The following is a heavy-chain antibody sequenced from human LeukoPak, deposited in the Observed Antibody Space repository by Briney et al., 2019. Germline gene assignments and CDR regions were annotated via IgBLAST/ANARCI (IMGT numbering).Heavy chain of an antibody. J-gene: IGHJ4*02. CDR1: GFTFSSYS. Sequence: GGSLRLSCAASGFTFSSYSMNWVRQAPGKGLEWVSSISSSSSYIYYADSVKGRFTISRDNAKNSLYLQMNSLRAEDTAVYYCARDPSWERLPFDYWGQGTLVTVSS. CDR3: ARDPSWERLPFDY. V-gene: IGHV3-21*01. D-gene: IGHD1-26*01. CDR2: ISSSSSYI.